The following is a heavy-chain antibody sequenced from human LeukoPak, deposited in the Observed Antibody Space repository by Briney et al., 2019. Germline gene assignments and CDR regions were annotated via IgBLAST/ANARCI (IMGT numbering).Heavy chain of an antibody. CDR2: ISSSSSTI. D-gene: IGHD3-10*01. J-gene: IGHJ6*02. V-gene: IGHV3-48*01. Sequence: PGVSLRLSCAASGFTFSSYSMNWARQAPGKGLEWVSYISSSSSTIYYADSVKGRFTLSRDNAKHSLYLKMNSLRVDDTAVYYCARSRRRAWFGELLSSPYGMDVWGQGTTVTVSS. CDR3: ARSRRRAWFGELLSSPYGMDV. CDR1: GFTFSSYS.